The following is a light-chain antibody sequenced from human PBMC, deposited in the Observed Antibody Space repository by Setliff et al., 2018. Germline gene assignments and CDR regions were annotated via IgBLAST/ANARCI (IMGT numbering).Light chain of an antibody. CDR3: ATWDHSLRGVV. CDR2: DDN. J-gene: IGLJ2*01. V-gene: IGLV1-51*01. Sequence: SVLTQPPSVSAAPRQKVTISCSGSSSNIGNDYVSWYQQLPGTAPKLLIYDDNKRPSGIPDRFSGSKSGASATLGITGLQTGDEADYYCATWDHSLRGVVFGGGTKGTV. CDR1: SSNIGNDY.